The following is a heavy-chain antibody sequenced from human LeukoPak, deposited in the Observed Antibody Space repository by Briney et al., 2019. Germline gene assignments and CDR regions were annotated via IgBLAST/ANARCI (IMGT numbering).Heavy chain of an antibody. V-gene: IGHV3-30-3*01. CDR2: ISYDGSNK. J-gene: IGHJ4*02. CDR1: GFTFSSYA. Sequence: ARGSLRLSCAASGFTFSSYAMHWVRQAPGKGPEWVAVISYDGSNKYYADSVKGRFTISRDNSKNTLYLQMNSLRAEDTEVYYCARVDPRLPEQPFDYWGQGTLVTVPS. D-gene: IGHD1/OR15-1a*01. CDR3: ARVDPRLPEQPFDY.